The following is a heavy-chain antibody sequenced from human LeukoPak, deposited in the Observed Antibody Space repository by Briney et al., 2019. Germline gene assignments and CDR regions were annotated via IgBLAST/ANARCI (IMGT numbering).Heavy chain of an antibody. Sequence: PGGSLRLSCAASGFTFSSYSMNWVRQAPGKGLEWVSSISSSSSYIYEADSVKGRFTIYRENDKNSLYLQMNSLRAEDTAVYYCAVYYYDSSGYYDGLRYWGQGTLVTVSS. CDR2: ISSSSSYI. D-gene: IGHD3-22*01. CDR3: AVYYYDSSGYYDGLRY. CDR1: GFTFSSYS. V-gene: IGHV3-21*01. J-gene: IGHJ4*02.